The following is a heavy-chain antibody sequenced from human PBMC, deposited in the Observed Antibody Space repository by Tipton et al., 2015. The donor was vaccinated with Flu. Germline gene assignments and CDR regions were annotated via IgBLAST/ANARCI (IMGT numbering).Heavy chain of an antibody. D-gene: IGHD3-22*01. V-gene: IGHV4-61*02. CDR3: GGPSTQDYYDSSISTDAFDI. CDR2: IYTNANT. CDR1: GDSISRGSYY. Sequence: TLSLTCTVSGDSISRGSYYYNWIRQPAGEGLEWIGRIYTNANTNYKASLKSRVTISIDTSENHFSLRLSPVTAADTAMYYCGGPSTQDYYDSSISTDAFDIWGQGTMVTVSS. J-gene: IGHJ3*02.